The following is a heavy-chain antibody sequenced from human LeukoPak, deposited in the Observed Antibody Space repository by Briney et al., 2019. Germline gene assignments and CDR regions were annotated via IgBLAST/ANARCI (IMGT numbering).Heavy chain of an antibody. CDR3: ARARGSGSYYSQD. CDR2: IKQDGSEE. CDR1: GFTFSSYW. Sequence: GGSLRLSCAASGFTFSSYWMSWVRQAPGKGLEWVAHIKQDGSEEHYVESVKGRFTISRDNAKNSLYLQMNRLRAEDTAVYYCARARGSGSYYSQDWGQGTLVTVSS. D-gene: IGHD3-10*01. J-gene: IGHJ4*02. V-gene: IGHV3-7*01.